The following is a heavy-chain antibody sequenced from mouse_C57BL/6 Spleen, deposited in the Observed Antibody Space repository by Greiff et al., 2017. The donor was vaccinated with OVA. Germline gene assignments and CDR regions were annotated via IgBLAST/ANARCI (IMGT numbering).Heavy chain of an antibody. CDR3: ASDEAWFAY. J-gene: IGHJ3*01. V-gene: IGHV5-17*01. Sequence: DVHLVESGGGLVKPGGSLKLSCAASGFTFSDYGMHWVRQAPEKGLEWVAYISSGSSTIYYADTVKGRFTISRDNAKNTLFLQMTSLRSEDTAMYYCASDEAWFAYWGQGTLVTVSA. CDR1: GFTFSDYG. CDR2: ISSGSSTI.